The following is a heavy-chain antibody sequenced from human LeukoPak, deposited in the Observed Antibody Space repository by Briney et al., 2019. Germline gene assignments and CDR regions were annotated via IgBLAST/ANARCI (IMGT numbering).Heavy chain of an antibody. Sequence: GASVKVSCKASGYTFTSYDINWLRQATGQGLEWMGWMNPNSGNTGYAQKFQGRVTMTRNSSISTAYMELSSLRSEDTAVYYCARDHGSSWYVAYYFDYWGQGTLVTVSS. V-gene: IGHV1-8*01. J-gene: IGHJ4*02. CDR1: GYTFTSYD. D-gene: IGHD6-13*01. CDR3: ARDHGSSWYVAYYFDY. CDR2: MNPNSGNT.